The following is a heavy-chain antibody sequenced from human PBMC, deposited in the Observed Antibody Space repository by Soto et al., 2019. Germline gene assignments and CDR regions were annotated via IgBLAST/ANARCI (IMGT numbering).Heavy chain of an antibody. J-gene: IGHJ4*02. CDR1: GGSISSYY. D-gene: IGHD6-13*01. V-gene: IGHV4-59*01. Sequence: SETLSLTCTVSGGSISSYYWSWIRQPPGKGLEWIGYIYYSGSTNYNPSLKSRVTISVDTSKNQFSLKLSSVTAADTAVYYCAREAAAGTVAYFDYWGQGTLVTVSS. CDR2: IYYSGST. CDR3: AREAAAGTVAYFDY.